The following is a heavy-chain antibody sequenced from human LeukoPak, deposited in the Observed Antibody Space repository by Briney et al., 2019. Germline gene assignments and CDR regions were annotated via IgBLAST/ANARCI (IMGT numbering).Heavy chain of an antibody. CDR3: ARDKGRPYCGGDCYIDY. V-gene: IGHV4-30-2*05. J-gene: IGHJ4*02. Sequence: SETLSLTCAVSGGSISSGGYSWSWIRQPPGKGLEWIGYIYHSGSTYYNPSLKSRVTISVDTSKNQFSLKLSSVTAADTAVFYCARDKGRPYCGGDCYIDYWGQGTLVTVSS. CDR2: IYHSGST. CDR1: GGSISSGGYS. D-gene: IGHD2-21*02.